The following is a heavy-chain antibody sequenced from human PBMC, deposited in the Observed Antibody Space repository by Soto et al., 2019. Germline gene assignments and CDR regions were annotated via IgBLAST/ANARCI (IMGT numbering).Heavy chain of an antibody. V-gene: IGHV1-24*01. CDR3: ATDPSLAGAMNYFDY. Sequence: GASVKVSCKVSGYTLTELSMHWVRQAPGKGLEWMGGFDPEDGETIYAQKFQGRVTMTEDTSTDTAYMELSSLRSEDTAVYYCATDPSLAGAMNYFDYWGQGTLVTVSS. CDR1: GYTLTELS. D-gene: IGHD1-1*01. CDR2: FDPEDGET. J-gene: IGHJ4*02.